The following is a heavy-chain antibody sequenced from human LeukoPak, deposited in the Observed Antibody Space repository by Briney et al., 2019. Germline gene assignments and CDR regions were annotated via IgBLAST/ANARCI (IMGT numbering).Heavy chain of an antibody. CDR1: GGSFSGYY. D-gene: IGHD4-17*01. V-gene: IGHV4-38-2*02. J-gene: IGHJ4*02. CDR2: IYHSGST. CDR3: ARDSGVARGTTVTPIDY. Sequence: PSETLSLTCAVYGGSFSGYYWGWIRQPPGKGLEWIGSIYHSGSTYYNPSLKSRVTISVDTSKNQFSLKLSSVTAADTAVYYCARDSGVARGTTVTPIDYWGQGTLVTVSS.